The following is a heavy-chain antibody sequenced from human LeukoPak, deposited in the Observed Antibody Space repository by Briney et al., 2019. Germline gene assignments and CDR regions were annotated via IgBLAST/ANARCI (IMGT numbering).Heavy chain of an antibody. V-gene: IGHV4-34*01. D-gene: IGHD6-19*01. CDR3: ARRDSSGWYGGRTMRNNWFDP. CDR1: GGSFSGNY. CDR2: INQSGRT. J-gene: IGHJ5*02. Sequence: SETLSLTCAVYGGSFSGNYWNLIRQPPGKGLEWIGEINQSGRTNYNPSLKSRVTISIDMSKNQFSLKLSPVTAADTAVYYCARRDSSGWYGGRTMRNNWFDPWGQGTLVIVSS.